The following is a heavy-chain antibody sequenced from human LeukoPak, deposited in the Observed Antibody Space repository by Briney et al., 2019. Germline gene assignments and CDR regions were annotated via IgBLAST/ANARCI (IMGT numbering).Heavy chain of an antibody. CDR3: MANYSSSWYYFDY. CDR1: GFTFSSYW. V-gene: IGHV3-7*01. J-gene: IGHJ4*02. CDR2: IKQDGSEK. Sequence: GGSLRLPCAASGFTFSSYWMSWVRQAPGKGLEWVANIKQDGSEKYYVDSVKGRFTISRDNAKNSLYLQMNSLRAEDTAVYYCMANYSSSWYYFDYWGQGTLVTVSS. D-gene: IGHD6-13*01.